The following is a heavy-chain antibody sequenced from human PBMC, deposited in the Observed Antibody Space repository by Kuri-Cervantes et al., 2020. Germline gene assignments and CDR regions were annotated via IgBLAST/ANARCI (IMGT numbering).Heavy chain of an antibody. J-gene: IGHJ4*02. CDR3: AKVRCCGNSFFDY. V-gene: IGHV3-30*18. CDR2: VSHVGSNI. CDR1: GFTVSSNY. D-gene: IGHD4-23*01. Sequence: GGSLRLSCAASGFTVSSNYMSWVRQAPGKGLDWVAVVSHVGSNIYYGDSVKGRFTISRDNSKNTLYLQMNSLRAEDTAVYYCAKVRCCGNSFFDYWGQGTLVTVSS.